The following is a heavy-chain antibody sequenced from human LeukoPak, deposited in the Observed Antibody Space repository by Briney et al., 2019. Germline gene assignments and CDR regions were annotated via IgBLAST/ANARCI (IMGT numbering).Heavy chain of an antibody. CDR2: IIPMFGTA. D-gene: IGHD6-6*01. CDR1: GYTFSSYA. Sequence: SVKVSCKASGYTFSSYAMSWVRQAPGQGLEWMGGIIPMFGTANYAQKFQGRVKITADISTSTAYMELSSLRSEDTAVYYCARGADLQLLECYYDYLDVWCKATTVSV. V-gene: IGHV1-69*06. J-gene: IGHJ6*03. CDR3: ARGADLQLLECYYDYLDV.